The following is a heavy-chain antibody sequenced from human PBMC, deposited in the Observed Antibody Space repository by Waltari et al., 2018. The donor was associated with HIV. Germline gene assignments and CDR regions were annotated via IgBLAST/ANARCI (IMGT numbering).Heavy chain of an antibody. CDR3: ARDICNGGSCYAYYFDY. V-gene: IGHV1-2*02. CDR1: GYTFTGYY. J-gene: IGHJ4*02. D-gene: IGHD2-15*01. Sequence: QVQLVQSGAEVKKPGASVKVSCKASGYTFTGYYMHWVRQAPGQGFAWMGWINPDNGCIKDAQKCQGRVTMTRDTSISTAYMELSRLRSDDTAVYYCARDICNGGSCYAYYFDYWGQGTLVTVSS. CDR2: INPDNGCI.